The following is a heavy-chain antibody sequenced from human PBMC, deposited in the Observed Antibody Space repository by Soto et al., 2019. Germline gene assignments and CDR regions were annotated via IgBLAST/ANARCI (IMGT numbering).Heavy chain of an antibody. Sequence: EVQLLESGGGLVQPGGSLRLSCAASGFTFSSYAMSWVRQAPGKGLEWVSAISGSGGSTYYADSVKGRFTISRDNSKNTLYLQMNSLKAEDTAVYYCAKEGGIVVVPAALWFDPWFQGTLVTVSS. CDR2: ISGSGGST. CDR3: AKEGGIVVVPAALWFDP. D-gene: IGHD2-2*01. CDR1: GFTFSSYA. J-gene: IGHJ5*02. V-gene: IGHV3-23*01.